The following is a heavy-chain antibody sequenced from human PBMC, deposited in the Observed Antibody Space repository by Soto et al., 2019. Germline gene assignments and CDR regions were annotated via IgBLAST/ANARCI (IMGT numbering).Heavy chain of an antibody. CDR3: AKAAGRTGAVYYFDY. V-gene: IGHV3-23*01. CDR1: GFTFSSYA. J-gene: IGHJ4*02. CDR2: ISANGGST. D-gene: IGHD2-8*02. Sequence: PGGSLRLSCADSGFTFSSYAMGWVRQAPGKGLEWVSVISANGGSTYYTDSVKGRFTISRDNSKHTLSLQMNSLRAEDTAVYYCAKAAGRTGAVYYFDYWGQGTLVTVSS.